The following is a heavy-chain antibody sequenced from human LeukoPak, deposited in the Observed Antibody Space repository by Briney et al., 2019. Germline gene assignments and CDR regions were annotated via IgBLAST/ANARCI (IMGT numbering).Heavy chain of an antibody. CDR1: GGSISSYY. CDR2: IYYSGST. V-gene: IGHV4-59*01. J-gene: IGHJ5*02. Sequence: SETLSLTCTASGGSISSYYWSWIRQPPGKGLEWLGYIYYSGSTNYNPSLKSRVTISVDTSKNQFSLKLSSVTAADTAVYYCAREMYYYDSSGYPLNWFDPWGQGTLVTVSS. D-gene: IGHD3-22*01. CDR3: AREMYYYDSSGYPLNWFDP.